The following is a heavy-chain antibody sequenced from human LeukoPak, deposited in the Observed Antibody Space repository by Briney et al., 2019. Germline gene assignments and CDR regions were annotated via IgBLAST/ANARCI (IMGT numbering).Heavy chain of an antibody. CDR2: ISSSSTYI. V-gene: IGHV3-21*01. J-gene: IGHJ4*02. D-gene: IGHD4-11*01. CDR3: ARAQTTVTPPDY. CDR1: GFTFSTYS. Sequence: GGSLGLSCAASGFTFSTYSMKWVRQAPGKGLEWVSSISSSSTYIYYADSVKGRFTISRDNAKNSLYLQMNSLRAEDTAVYYCARAQTTVTPPDYWGQGTLVTVSS.